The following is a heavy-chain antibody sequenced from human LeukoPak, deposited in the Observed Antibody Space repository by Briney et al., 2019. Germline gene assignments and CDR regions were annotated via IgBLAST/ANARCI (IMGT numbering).Heavy chain of an antibody. Sequence: GGSLRLSCAASGFTFSSYAMSWVRQAPGKGLEWVSTISGSGGSTYYADSVKGRFTISRDNSKNTLYLQMNSLRAEDTAVYYCAKNKGYCSSTSCWYFDYWGLGTLVTVSS. CDR2: ISGSGGST. J-gene: IGHJ4*02. CDR3: AKNKGYCSSTSCWYFDY. CDR1: GFTFSSYA. V-gene: IGHV3-23*01. D-gene: IGHD2-2*01.